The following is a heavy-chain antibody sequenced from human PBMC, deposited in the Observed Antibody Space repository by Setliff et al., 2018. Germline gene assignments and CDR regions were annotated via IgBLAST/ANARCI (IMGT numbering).Heavy chain of an antibody. J-gene: IGHJ6*03. Sequence: SETLSLTCTVSGGSISSDYWSWIRQPPGKGLEWIGYIYSSGSTKYNPSLKSRVTISVDTSKNQFSLKLNSVTAADTAIYYCARTYYYASGRSCYYYYYYYMDVWGKGTTVTVSS. D-gene: IGHD3-10*01. CDR2: IYSSGST. V-gene: IGHV4-4*08. CDR3: ARTYYYASGRSCYYYYYYYMDV. CDR1: GGSISSDY.